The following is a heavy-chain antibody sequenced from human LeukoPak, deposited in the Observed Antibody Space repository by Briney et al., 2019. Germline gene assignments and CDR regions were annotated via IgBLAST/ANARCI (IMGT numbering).Heavy chain of an antibody. D-gene: IGHD1-14*01. Sequence: ASVKVSCRASGYAFTSYDINWVRQATGQGLEWMGYMNPNSGNTGSAQKFQGRVTMTRNTSISTAYMELSSLRSEDTAVYYCAAPAGVVDPERIGFEYWGQGTLVTVSS. CDR2: MNPNSGNT. CDR3: AAPAGVVDPERIGFEY. V-gene: IGHV1-8*01. J-gene: IGHJ4*02. CDR1: GYAFTSYD.